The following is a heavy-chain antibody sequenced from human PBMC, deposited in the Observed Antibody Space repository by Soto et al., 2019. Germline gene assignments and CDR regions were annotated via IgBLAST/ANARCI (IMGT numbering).Heavy chain of an antibody. CDR1: GYTLTELS. Sequence: GASVKVSCKVSGYTLTELSMHWVRQAPGKGLEWMGGFDPEDGETIYAQKFQGRVTMTEDTSTDTAYMELSSLRSEDTAVYYCATEFGSGIAARLPHPNSVNVYGMDVWGQGTTVTVSS. V-gene: IGHV1-24*01. J-gene: IGHJ6*02. CDR2: FDPEDGET. CDR3: ATEFGSGIAARLPHPNSVNVYGMDV. D-gene: IGHD6-6*01.